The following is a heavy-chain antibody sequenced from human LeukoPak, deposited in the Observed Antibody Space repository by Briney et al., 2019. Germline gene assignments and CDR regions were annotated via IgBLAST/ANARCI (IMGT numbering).Heavy chain of an antibody. D-gene: IGHD5-18*01. Sequence: SVKVSCKASGGTFGSYVISWVRQAPGQGLEWMGGIIPIFGTAHYAQKFQGRLTITADESTSTVYMEMSSLRSEDTAMYYCAKEGDTALVTGYFGLWGRGTLVTVSS. CDR1: GGTFGSYV. J-gene: IGHJ2*01. V-gene: IGHV1-69*13. CDR3: AKEGDTALVTGYFGL. CDR2: IIPIFGTA.